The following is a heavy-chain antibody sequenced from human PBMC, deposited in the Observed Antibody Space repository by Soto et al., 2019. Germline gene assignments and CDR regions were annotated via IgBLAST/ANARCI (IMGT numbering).Heavy chain of an antibody. Sequence: QVQLVESGGGVVQPGRSLRLSCAASGFTFSSYGMHWVRQAPGKGLEWVAVISYDGSNKYYADSVKGRFTISRDNSKNALYLQMNSLRAEDTAVYYCARSGIAAAGTVVDYYYYYGMDVWGQGTTVTVSS. CDR3: ARSGIAAAGTVVDYYYYYGMDV. J-gene: IGHJ6*02. CDR2: ISYDGSNK. V-gene: IGHV3-30*03. D-gene: IGHD6-13*01. CDR1: GFTFSSYG.